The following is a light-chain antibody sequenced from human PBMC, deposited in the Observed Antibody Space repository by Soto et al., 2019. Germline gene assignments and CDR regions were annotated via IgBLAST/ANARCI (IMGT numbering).Light chain of an antibody. V-gene: IGKV2D-29*01. Sequence: IVLTQTPLSLSVAPGQPASISCKSAQSLLYSDGKTYLYWYLQKPGQPPQPLIYGASNRFSGVPDRFSGSGSGTDFPLTIRRVEAEDVGVYFCMQSISRLTFGGGTKVDIK. CDR1: QSLLYSDGKTY. CDR2: GAS. CDR3: MQSISRLT. J-gene: IGKJ4*01.